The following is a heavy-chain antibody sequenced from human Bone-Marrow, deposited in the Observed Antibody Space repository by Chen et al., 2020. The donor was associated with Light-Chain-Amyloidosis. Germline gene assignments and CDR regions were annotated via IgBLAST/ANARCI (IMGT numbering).Heavy chain of an antibody. J-gene: IGHJ3*02. Sequence: QVQLVQSGAEVKQPGSSVKVSCRTSGGTFSSFPIIWVRQAPGPGLEWVGGVIPILDTPTYAQKFQGRVTITADDSTSTAYMELRSLTSEDTAVYFCARVPRVLAAHALDIWGQGTIVSVSS. D-gene: IGHD2-15*01. CDR3: ARVPRVLAAHALDI. CDR1: GGTFSSFP. V-gene: IGHV1-69*01. CDR2: VIPILDTP.